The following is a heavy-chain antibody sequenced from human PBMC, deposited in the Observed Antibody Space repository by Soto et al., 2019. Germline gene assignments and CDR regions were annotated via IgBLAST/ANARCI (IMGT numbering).Heavy chain of an antibody. V-gene: IGHV4-59*01. J-gene: IGHJ6*02. CDR1: GGSISSYY. CDR3: ARGNYDSSGYWSYYYGMDV. D-gene: IGHD3-22*01. CDR2: IYYSGST. Sequence: SETLSLTCTVSGGSISSYYWSWIRQPPGKGLEWIGYIYYSGSTNYNPSLKSRVTISVDTSKNQFSLKLSSVTAADTAVYYCARGNYDSSGYWSYYYGMDVWGQGTTVTVSS.